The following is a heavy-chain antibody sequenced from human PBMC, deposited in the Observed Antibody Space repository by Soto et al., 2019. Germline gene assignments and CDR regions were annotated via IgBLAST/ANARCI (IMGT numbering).Heavy chain of an antibody. V-gene: IGHV4-39*01. J-gene: IGHJ6*02. CDR2: IYYSGST. CDR1: GGSISSSSYY. CDR3: ARKGYYYDSGGYYYGPYYYGMDV. Sequence: SETLSLTCTVSGGSISSSSYYWGWIRQPPGKGLEWIGSIYYSGSTYYNPSLKSRVTISVDTSKNQFSLKLSSVTAAGTAVYYCARKGYYYDSGGYYYGPYYYGMDVWGQGTTVTVS. D-gene: IGHD3-22*01.